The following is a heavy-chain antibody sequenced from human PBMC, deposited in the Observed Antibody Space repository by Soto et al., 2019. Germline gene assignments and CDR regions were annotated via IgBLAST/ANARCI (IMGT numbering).Heavy chain of an antibody. V-gene: IGHV3-33*03. J-gene: IGHJ6*02. CDR1: GFTFRTDG. CDR3: AKDRGYSNWEFGMDV. CDR2: IWYDGSNK. Sequence: QVQLVESGGGVVQPGRSLRLSCEASGFTFRTDGMHWVRQAPGKGLEWVAFIWYDGSNKHYSDSVKGRFSISRDNSKTTLYLQMNSLRVDDTAVYFCAKDRGYSNWEFGMDVWGQGTTVTVSS. D-gene: IGHD3-10*01.